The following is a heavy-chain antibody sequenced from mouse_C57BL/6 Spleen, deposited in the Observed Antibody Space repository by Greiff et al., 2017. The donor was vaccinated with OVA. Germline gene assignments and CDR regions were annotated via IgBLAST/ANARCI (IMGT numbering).Heavy chain of an antibody. CDR1: GYTFTEYT. J-gene: IGHJ1*03. CDR2: FYPGSGSI. V-gene: IGHV1-62-2*01. CDR3: ARHEEAPITTVVDWYFDV. Sequence: VQLQQSGAELVKPGASVKLSCKASGYTFTEYTLHWVKQRSGQGLEWIGWFYPGSGSIKYNEKFKDKATLTADKSSSTVYMELSRLTSEDSAVYFGARHEEAPITTVVDWYFDVWGTGTTVTVSS. D-gene: IGHD1-1*01.